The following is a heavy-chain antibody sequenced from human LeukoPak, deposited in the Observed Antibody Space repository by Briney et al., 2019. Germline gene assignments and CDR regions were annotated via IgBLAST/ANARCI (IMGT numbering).Heavy chain of an antibody. J-gene: IGHJ6*03. D-gene: IGHD3-22*01. V-gene: IGHV3-23*01. CDR1: GFTFNNHA. CDR2: ISGSGTNT. CDR3: AKDGGGYYPSYYYYMDV. Sequence: GGSLRLSCTASGFTFNNHAMNWVRQAPGKGLEWVSSISGSGTNTYYADFLKGRFTISRDNSKNTLYLQMNSLRAEDTAVYYCAKDGGGYYPSYYYYMDVWGKGTTVTISS.